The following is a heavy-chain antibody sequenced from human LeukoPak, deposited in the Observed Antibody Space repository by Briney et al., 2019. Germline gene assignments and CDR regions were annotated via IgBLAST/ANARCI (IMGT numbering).Heavy chain of an antibody. V-gene: IGHV3-9*01. CDR3: AKAPTYYYDSSRYPFDY. CDR1: GFTFDDYA. Sequence: PGRSLRLSCAASGFTFDDYAIHWVRQAPGKGLEWVSGISWNSGSIGYADSVKGRFTISRDNAKNSLYLQMNSLRAEDTALYYCAKAPTYYYDSSRYPFDYWGQGTLVTVSS. CDR2: ISWNSGSI. D-gene: IGHD3-22*01. J-gene: IGHJ4*02.